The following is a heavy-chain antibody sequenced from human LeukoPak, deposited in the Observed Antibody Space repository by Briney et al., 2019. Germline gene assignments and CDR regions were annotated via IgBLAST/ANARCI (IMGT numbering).Heavy chain of an antibody. J-gene: IGHJ5*02. Sequence: GGSLRLSCAASEFTFDDYAMHWVRQAPGKGLEWVSGISWNSGSIGYADSVKGRFTISRDNAKNSLYLQMNSLRSDDTAVYYCARGPQLNDYVWGSYRPWGQGTLVTVSS. CDR3: ARGPQLNDYVWGSYRP. CDR2: ISWNSGSI. CDR1: EFTFDDYA. V-gene: IGHV3-9*01. D-gene: IGHD3-16*02.